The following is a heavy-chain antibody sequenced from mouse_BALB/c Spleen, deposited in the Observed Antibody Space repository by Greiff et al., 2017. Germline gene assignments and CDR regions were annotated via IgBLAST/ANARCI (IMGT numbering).Heavy chain of an antibody. V-gene: IGHV4-1*02. CDR2: INPDSSTI. CDR3: ARGDYRYDNAMDY. Sequence: DVQLQESGGGLVQPGGSLKLSCAASGFDFSRYWMSWVRQAPGKGLEWIGEINPDSSTINYTPSLKDKFIISRDNAKNTLYLQMSKVRSEDTALYYCARGDYRYDNAMDYWGQGTSVTVSA. J-gene: IGHJ4*01. CDR1: GFDFSRYW. D-gene: IGHD2-14*01.